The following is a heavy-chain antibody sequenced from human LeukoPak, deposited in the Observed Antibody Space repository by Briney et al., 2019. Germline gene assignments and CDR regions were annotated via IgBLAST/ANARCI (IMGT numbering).Heavy chain of an antibody. CDR3: VRGCSDTCYRFDY. CDR1: GFTFSNYA. Sequence: PGGSLRLSCAASGFTFSNYAMSWVRQAPGKGLEWVSGINGGGGGGTFHADSVRGRFTISRDNSKNTLYLQMSSLRAEDTAIYYCVRGCSDTCYRFDYWGQGTLVTVSS. V-gene: IGHV3-23*01. D-gene: IGHD2-15*01. CDR2: INGGGGGGT. J-gene: IGHJ4*02.